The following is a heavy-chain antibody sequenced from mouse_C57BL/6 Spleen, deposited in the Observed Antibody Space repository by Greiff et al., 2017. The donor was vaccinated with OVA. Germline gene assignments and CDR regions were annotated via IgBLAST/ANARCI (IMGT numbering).Heavy chain of an antibody. Sequence: QVQLKQPGAELVKPGASVKMSCKASGYTFTSYWITWVKQRPGQGLEWIGDIYPGSGSTNYNEKFKSKATLTVDTSSSTAYMQLSSLTSEDSAVYYCARRDYDYPYYFDYWGQGTTLTVSS. D-gene: IGHD2-4*01. CDR1: GYTFTSYW. V-gene: IGHV1-55*01. CDR3: ARRDYDYPYYFDY. CDR2: IYPGSGST. J-gene: IGHJ2*01.